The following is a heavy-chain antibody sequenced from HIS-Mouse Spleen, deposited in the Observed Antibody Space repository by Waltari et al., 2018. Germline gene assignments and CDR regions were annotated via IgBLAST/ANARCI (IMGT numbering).Heavy chain of an antibody. D-gene: IGHD1-26*01. CDR2: ISWDGGST. CDR1: GFTFDDYT. Sequence: EVQLVESGGVVVQPGGSLRLSCAASGFTFDDYTMHWVRQAPGKGLEWVSLISWDGGSTYYADSVKCRFTISRDNSKNSLYLQMNSLRTEDTALYYCAKDMTVRGSYLDAFDIWGQGTMVTVSS. V-gene: IGHV3-43*01. CDR3: AKDMTVRGSYLDAFDI. J-gene: IGHJ3*02.